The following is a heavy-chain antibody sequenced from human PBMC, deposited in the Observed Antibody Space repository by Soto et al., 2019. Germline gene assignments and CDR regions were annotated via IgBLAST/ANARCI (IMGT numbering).Heavy chain of an antibody. CDR3: ARDSGVTGTTSIDY. J-gene: IGHJ4*02. D-gene: IGHD1-20*01. CDR2: IYYSGST. Sequence: PSATLSLTCTVSGGSISSGDYYWSWIRQPPGKGLEWIGYIYYSGSTYYNPSLKSRVTISVDTSKNQFSLKLSSVTAADTAVYYCARDSGVTGTTSIDYWGQGTLVTVSS. CDR1: GGSISSGDYY. V-gene: IGHV4-30-4*01.